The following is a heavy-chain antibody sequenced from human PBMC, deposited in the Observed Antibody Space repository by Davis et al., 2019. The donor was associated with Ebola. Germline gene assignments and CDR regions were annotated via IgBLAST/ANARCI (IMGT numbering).Heavy chain of an antibody. V-gene: IGHV1-2*02. CDR1: GYTFTGYY. D-gene: IGHD3-22*01. CDR2: INPNSGGT. Sequence: ASVKVSCKASGYTFTGYYMHWVRQAPGQGLEWMGWINPNSGGTNYAQKFQGRVTMTRDTSISTAYMELSRLRSDDTAVYYCAARSNYYDSSGYYGYYFDYWGQGTLVTVSS. J-gene: IGHJ4*02. CDR3: AARSNYYDSSGYYGYYFDY.